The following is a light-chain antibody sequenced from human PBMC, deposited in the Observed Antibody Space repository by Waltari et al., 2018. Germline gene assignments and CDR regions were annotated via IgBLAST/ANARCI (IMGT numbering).Light chain of an antibody. CDR2: DTS. CDR3: QQRSHWRT. CDR1: QSVSSY. J-gene: IGKJ1*01. V-gene: IGKV3-11*01. Sequence: IMLTQSPATLPLSPGERATLSCRTSQSVSSYLAWFQQKPGQAPRLLIYDTSNRPTGIPARFSGSGSGTDFTLTISSLEPEDSAVYYCQQRSHWRTFGQGTKVEIK.